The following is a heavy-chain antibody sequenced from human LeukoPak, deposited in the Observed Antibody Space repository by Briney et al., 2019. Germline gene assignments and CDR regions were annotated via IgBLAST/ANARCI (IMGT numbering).Heavy chain of an antibody. CDR2: IIPIFGTA. Sequence: GASVKVSCNASGGTFSSYAISWVRQAPGQGLEWMGRIIPIFGTANYAQKFQGRVTITTDESTSTAYMELSSLRSEDTAVYYCARERYPTYYYDSSGYYGRYFDYWGQGTLVTVSS. CDR3: ARERYPTYYYDSSGYYGRYFDY. V-gene: IGHV1-69*05. J-gene: IGHJ4*02. CDR1: GGTFSSYA. D-gene: IGHD3-22*01.